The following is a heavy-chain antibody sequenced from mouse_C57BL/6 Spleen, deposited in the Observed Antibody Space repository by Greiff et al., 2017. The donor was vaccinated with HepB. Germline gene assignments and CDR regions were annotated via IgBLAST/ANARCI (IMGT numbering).Heavy chain of an antibody. D-gene: IGHD2-3*01. CDR2: IYPGDGDT. CDR1: GYAFSSYW. J-gene: IGHJ4*01. Sequence: VQLQQSGAELVKPGASVKISCKASGYAFSSYWMNWVKQRPGQGLEWIGQIYPGDGDTNYNGKFKGKATLTADKSSSTAYMQLSSLTSEDSAVYFCARDGYYAGGCMDYWGQGTSVTVAS. CDR3: ARDGYYAGGCMDY. V-gene: IGHV1-80*01.